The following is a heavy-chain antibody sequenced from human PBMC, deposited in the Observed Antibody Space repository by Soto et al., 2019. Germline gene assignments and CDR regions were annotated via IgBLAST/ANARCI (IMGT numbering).Heavy chain of an antibody. CDR1: GYSFTSLD. V-gene: IGHV1-8*01. CDR2: MQPSTGRT. CDR3: ARGVSAGVDY. J-gene: IGHJ4*02. Sequence: QMQLVQSEAEVREPGASVKVSCKASGYSFTSLDINWVRQTAGQGLEWMGWMQPSTGRTGYAQKFQGRVTMTRDTSINTAYMELTTLTSDDTAFYYCARGVSAGVDYWGQGTLVTVSS. D-gene: IGHD1-26*01.